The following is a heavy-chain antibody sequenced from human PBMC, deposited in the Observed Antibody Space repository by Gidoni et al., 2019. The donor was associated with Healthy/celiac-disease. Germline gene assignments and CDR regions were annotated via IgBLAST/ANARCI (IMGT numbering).Heavy chain of an antibody. V-gene: IGHV3-49*05. Sequence: EVQLVESGGGLVKPGRSLRLSCTASGFTFGDYAMRWFLQAPGKGLEWVGFIRSKAYGVTTEYAASVKGRFTISRDDSKSIAYLQMNSLKTEDTAVYYCTRSITMIVVVDDAFDIWGQGTMVTVSS. J-gene: IGHJ3*02. CDR2: IRSKAYGVTT. D-gene: IGHD3-22*01. CDR3: TRSITMIVVVDDAFDI. CDR1: GFTFGDYA.